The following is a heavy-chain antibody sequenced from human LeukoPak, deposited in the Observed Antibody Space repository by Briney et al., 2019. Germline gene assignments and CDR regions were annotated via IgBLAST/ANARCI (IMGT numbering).Heavy chain of an antibody. D-gene: IGHD4-17*01. Sequence: GGSLRLSCAASGFTFSSYAMSWVRQAPGKGLEWVSAISGSGGSTYYADSVKGRFTISRDNSKNTLYLQMNSLRAEDTAVYYCAKDLYGDYVSYYYMDVWGKGTTVTVSS. CDR1: GFTFSSYA. CDR2: ISGSGGST. J-gene: IGHJ6*03. CDR3: AKDLYGDYVSYYYMDV. V-gene: IGHV3-23*01.